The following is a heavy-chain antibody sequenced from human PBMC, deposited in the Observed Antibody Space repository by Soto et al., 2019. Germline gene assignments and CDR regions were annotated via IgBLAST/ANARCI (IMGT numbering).Heavy chain of an antibody. J-gene: IGHJ6*01. D-gene: IGHD3-9*01. V-gene: IGHV3-23*01. CDR1: GFTFSSYA. CDR2: ISGGGGTT. CDR3: AKNVWGITIFGGMDV. Sequence: EVQLLESGGGLVQPGGSLRLSCAASGFTFSSYAMSWVRQAPGKGLEWVSAISGGGGTTYYADSVKGRFTISRDNSKNTLYLIMNSLRAEDTAVYYCAKNVWGITIFGGMDVWGQGTTVTVSS.